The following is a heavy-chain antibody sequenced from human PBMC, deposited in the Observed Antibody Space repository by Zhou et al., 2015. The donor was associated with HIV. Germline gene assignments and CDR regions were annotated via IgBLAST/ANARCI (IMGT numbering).Heavy chain of an antibody. CDR1: GGTFSSYA. J-gene: IGHJ2*01. Sequence: QVQLVQSGAEVKKPGSSVKVSCKASGGTFSSYAISWVRQAPGQGLEWMGWINPNSGGTNYAQKFQGRVTMTRDTSISTAYMELSRLRSDDTAVYYCARVVLELGYFDLWAVAPWSLSPQ. D-gene: IGHD1-7*01. V-gene: IGHV1-2*02. CDR3: ARVVLELGYFDL. CDR2: INPNSGGT.